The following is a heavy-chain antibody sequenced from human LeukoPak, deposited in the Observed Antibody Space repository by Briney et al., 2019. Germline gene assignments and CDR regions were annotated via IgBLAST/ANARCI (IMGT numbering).Heavy chain of an antibody. J-gene: IGHJ3*02. D-gene: IGHD5-18*01. Sequence: SETLSLTCSVSDYSISRGYYWGWIRQPPGKGLEWIGSIYHSGITYYNPSLKSRVTISVDTSKNQFSLKLTSMTAADTAVYYCAWTEGGYSYGSAFDIWGQGTMVTVSS. V-gene: IGHV4-38-2*01. CDR3: AWTEGGYSYGSAFDI. CDR1: DYSISRGYY. CDR2: IYHSGIT.